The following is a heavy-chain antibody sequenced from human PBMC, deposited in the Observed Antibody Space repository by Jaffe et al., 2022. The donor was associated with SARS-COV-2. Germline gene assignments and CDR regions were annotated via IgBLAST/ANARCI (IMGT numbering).Heavy chain of an antibody. CDR2: IYWDNDK. CDR1: GFSLTTTGVG. D-gene: IGHD3-10*01. J-gene: IGHJ4*02. CDR3: AHRKYVVRGALKGFDS. V-gene: IGHV2-5*02. Sequence: QITLKESGPTLVKPTQTLTLTCTFSGFSLTTTGVGVGWIRQPPGKALEWLALIYWDNDKRYSPSLKSRLTITKDTSKNQVVLTMTNVDPVDTATYYCAHRKYVVRGALKGFDSWGQGTLVTVSS.